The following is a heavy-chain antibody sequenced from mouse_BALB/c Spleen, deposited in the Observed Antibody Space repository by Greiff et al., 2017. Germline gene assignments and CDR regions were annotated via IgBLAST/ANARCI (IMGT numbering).Heavy chain of an antibody. V-gene: IGHV5-6-4*01. J-gene: IGHJ4*01. CDR1: GFTFSSYT. CDR3: TREGEYGNLYAMDY. Sequence: EVQVVESGGGLVKPGGSLKLSCAASGFTFSSYTMSWVRQTPEKRLEWVATISSGGSYTYYPDSVKGRFTISRDNAKNTLYLQMSSLKSEDTAMYYCTREGEYGNLYAMDYWGQGTSVTVSS. CDR2: ISSGGSYT. D-gene: IGHD2-10*02.